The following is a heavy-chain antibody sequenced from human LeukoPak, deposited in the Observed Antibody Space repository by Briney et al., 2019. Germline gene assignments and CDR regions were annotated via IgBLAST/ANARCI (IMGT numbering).Heavy chain of an antibody. D-gene: IGHD3-10*01. CDR3: TKSFIYGSGTRFDY. CDR1: GFTFDEYA. CDR2: ISWNSGSI. Sequence: GGSLRLSCAASGFTFDEYAMHWVRQGPGKGLEWVSGISWNSGSIVYADSVKGRFTIPRDNAKNSVYLQMNSLRTDDTALYYCTKSFIYGSGTRFDYWGQGTLVTVSS. J-gene: IGHJ4*02. V-gene: IGHV3-9*01.